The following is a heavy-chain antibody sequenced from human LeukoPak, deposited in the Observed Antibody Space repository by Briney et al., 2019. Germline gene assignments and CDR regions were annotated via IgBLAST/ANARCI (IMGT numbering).Heavy chain of an antibody. Sequence: ASVTVSCKASGFTFTSSAVQWVRQARGQRLEWIGWIVVGSGNTNYAQKFQGRVTMTEDTSTDTAYMELSSLRSEDTAVYYCANNWNDEGFDYWGQGTLVTVSS. CDR1: GFTFTSSA. J-gene: IGHJ4*02. CDR3: ANNWNDEGFDY. V-gene: IGHV1-58*01. D-gene: IGHD1-1*01. CDR2: IVVGSGNT.